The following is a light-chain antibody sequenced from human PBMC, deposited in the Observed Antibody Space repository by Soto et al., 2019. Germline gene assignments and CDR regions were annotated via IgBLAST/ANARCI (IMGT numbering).Light chain of an antibody. J-gene: IGKJ4*01. V-gene: IGKV1-9*01. CDR2: SAS. Sequence: DIQLTQSQSFLSASVGDTVIITCRASQGMSTYLAWYQQKPGKVPKLLIRSASTLQSGVPPRFSGGGSGTELTLTISTLQPDDSGIYYCQQLNGYQLAFGGGTNVEIK. CDR1: QGMSTY. CDR3: QQLNGYQLA.